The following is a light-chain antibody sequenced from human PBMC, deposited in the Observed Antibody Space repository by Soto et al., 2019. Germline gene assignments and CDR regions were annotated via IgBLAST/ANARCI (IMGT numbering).Light chain of an antibody. J-gene: IGKJ1*01. CDR1: QSVSNN. V-gene: IGKV3-15*01. CDR2: GVS. Sequence: EIVMTQSPATLSVSPGERATLSCRASQSVSNNLAWYQQKPGQAPRLLIYGVSTRATGIPARFSGSGFSGSGSGTEFTLTISSLQSEDFAVYYCQQYNNWWTFGQGTKVE. CDR3: QQYNNWWT.